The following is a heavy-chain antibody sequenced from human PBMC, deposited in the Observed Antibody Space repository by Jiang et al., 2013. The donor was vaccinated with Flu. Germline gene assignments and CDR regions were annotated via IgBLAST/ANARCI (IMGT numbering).Heavy chain of an antibody. J-gene: IGHJ4*02. CDR2: IYYSGST. CDR1: GGSISSYY. Sequence: PGLVKPSETLSLTCTVSGGSISSYYWSWIRQPPGKGLEWIGYIYYSGSTNYNPSLKSRVTISVDTSKNQFSLKLSSVTAADTAVYYCARGSSGWYGEFDYWGQGTLVTVSS. CDR3: ARGSSGWYGEFDY. D-gene: IGHD6-19*01. V-gene: IGHV4-59*01.